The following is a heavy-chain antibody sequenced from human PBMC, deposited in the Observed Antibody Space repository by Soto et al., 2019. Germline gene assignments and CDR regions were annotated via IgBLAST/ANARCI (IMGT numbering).Heavy chain of an antibody. CDR3: ARDPETSGGQHWAFNYFDS. V-gene: IGHV3-30-3*01. Sequence: QVQLVESGGGVVQPGRSLRLSCAASGFSFSISPMHWVRQAPGKGPEWVALISYDGTNKFYADSVKGRFTISRDNSKSTLYLQVDRLRTEDAAVYYCARDPETSGGQHWAFNYFDSWGQGTLVTVSS. J-gene: IGHJ4*02. D-gene: IGHD7-27*01. CDR2: ISYDGTNK. CDR1: GFSFSISP.